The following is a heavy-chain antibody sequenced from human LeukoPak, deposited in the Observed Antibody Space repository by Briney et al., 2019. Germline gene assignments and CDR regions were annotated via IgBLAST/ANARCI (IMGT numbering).Heavy chain of an antibody. CDR2: INPSGGST. V-gene: IGHV1-46*01. CDR3: GRWGGGEDYIGNYYFDY. CDR1: GYTFTSYY. D-gene: IGHD3-16*01. J-gene: IGHJ4*02. Sequence: GASVTVSCKASGYTFTSYYMHWVRQAPGQGLEWMGIINPSGGSTSYAQKFQGRVTMTRDTSTSTVYMELSSLRSEDTAVYCCGRWGGGEDYIGNYYFDYWGQGTLVTVSS.